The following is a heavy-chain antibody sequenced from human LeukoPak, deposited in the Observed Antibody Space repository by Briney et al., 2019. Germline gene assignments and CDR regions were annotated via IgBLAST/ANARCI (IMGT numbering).Heavy chain of an antibody. J-gene: IGHJ4*02. V-gene: IGHV3-33*08. CDR1: GFTFSSCG. Sequence: GGSLRLSCAASGFTFSSCGMHWVRQAPGKGLEWVAVIWYDGSNKYYADSVKGRFTISRDNSKNTLYLQMNSLRAEDTAVYYCARGSYDYVWGSYRTRYYFDYWGQGTLVTVSS. D-gene: IGHD3-16*02. CDR2: IWYDGSNK. CDR3: ARGSYDYVWGSYRTRYYFDY.